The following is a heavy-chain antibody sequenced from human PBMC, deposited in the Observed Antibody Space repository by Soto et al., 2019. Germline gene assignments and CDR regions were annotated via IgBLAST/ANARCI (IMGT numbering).Heavy chain of an antibody. Sequence: QVQLVESGGGLVKPGGSLRLSCVASGFTFSDHYMSWIRQAPGKGLEWLSFMSSWDTIVHYTESVKGRFTSSRDNAKNSLYLQMNSLRADDTAVYYCARGRDYFDFWGQGALVTVSS. CDR2: MSSWDTIV. J-gene: IGHJ4*02. CDR3: ARGRDYFDF. V-gene: IGHV3-11*01. CDR1: GFTFSDHY.